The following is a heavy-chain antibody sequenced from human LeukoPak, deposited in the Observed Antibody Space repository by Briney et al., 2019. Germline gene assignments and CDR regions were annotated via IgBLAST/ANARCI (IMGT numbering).Heavy chain of an antibody. CDR2: INTNTGNP. Sequence: ASVKVSCKASGYTFTNYAVIWVRQAPGQRLEWMGWINTNTGNPTYAQGFTGRFVFSLETSVNTAYLQITSLKAEDTAVYYCARVKSSSSGWRGREDYYYYMDVWGKGTAVTVSS. CDR3: ARVKSSSSGWRGREDYYYYMDV. D-gene: IGHD6-19*01. J-gene: IGHJ6*03. V-gene: IGHV7-4-1*02. CDR1: GYTFTNYA.